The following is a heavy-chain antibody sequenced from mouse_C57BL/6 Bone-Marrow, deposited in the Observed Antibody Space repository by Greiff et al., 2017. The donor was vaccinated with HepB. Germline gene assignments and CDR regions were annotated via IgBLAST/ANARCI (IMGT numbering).Heavy chain of an antibody. V-gene: IGHV1-19*01. CDR2: INPYNGGT. Sequence: VQLQQSGPVLVKPGASVKMSCKASGYTFTDYYMNWVKQSHGKSLEWIGVINPYNGGTSYNQKFKGKATLTVDKSSSTAYMELNSLTSEDSAVYYCARRVYDGYWFAYWGQGTLVTVSA. J-gene: IGHJ3*01. CDR3: ARRVYDGYWFAY. D-gene: IGHD2-3*01. CDR1: GYTFTDYY.